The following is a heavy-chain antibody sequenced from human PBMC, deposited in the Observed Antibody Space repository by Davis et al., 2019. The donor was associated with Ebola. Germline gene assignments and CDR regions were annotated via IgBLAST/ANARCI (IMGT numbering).Heavy chain of an antibody. V-gene: IGHV4-39*07. CDR1: GDSISSSRYH. Sequence: PSETLSLTCAVSGDSISSSRYHWGWVRQSPDKGLEWIGNFYDSGSTYYNPSFRSRVTISVDRSKNQFSLEVTSVTAADTAVYYCARDRGITTRTGRDSYYGMDVWGQGTTVTVSS. CDR2: FYDSGST. D-gene: IGHD6-6*01. CDR3: ARDRGITTRTGRDSYYGMDV. J-gene: IGHJ6*02.